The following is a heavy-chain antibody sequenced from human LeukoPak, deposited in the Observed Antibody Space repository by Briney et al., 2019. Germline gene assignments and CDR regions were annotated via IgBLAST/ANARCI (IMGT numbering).Heavy chain of an antibody. J-gene: IGHJ6*03. CDR1: GYTFTSYY. V-gene: IGHV1-46*01. CDR3: ARGGGVVVPAAIGWYYMDV. Sequence: ASVKVSCKASGYTFTSYYMHWVRQAPGQGLEWMGIINPGGGSTSYAQKFQGRVTMTRDTSTSTVYMELSSLRSEDTAVYYCARGGGVVVPAAIGWYYMDVWGKGTTVTVSS. CDR2: INPGGGST. D-gene: IGHD2-2*02.